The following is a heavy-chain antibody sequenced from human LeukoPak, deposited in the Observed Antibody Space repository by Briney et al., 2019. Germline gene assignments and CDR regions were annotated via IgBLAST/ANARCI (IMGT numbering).Heavy chain of an antibody. CDR2: INKDGSKI. Sequence: GGSLRLSCAASGFTFSDYWISWVRQTPGKGLEWVANINKDGSKIYYVDSVKGRFTISRDNAKNSLFLQMDSLRAEDTAIYYCARDGSCFDYWGQGMQVTVSS. CDR1: GFTFSDYW. V-gene: IGHV3-7*01. D-gene: IGHD2-15*01. CDR3: ARDGSCFDY. J-gene: IGHJ4*02.